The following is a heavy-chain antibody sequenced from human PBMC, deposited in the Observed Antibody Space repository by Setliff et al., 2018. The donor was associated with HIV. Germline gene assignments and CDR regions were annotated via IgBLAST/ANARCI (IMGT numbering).Heavy chain of an antibody. Sequence: LRLSCAASGFTLSDQYMDWVRQAPGKGLEWVGRTRNKANSYTTDYAAPVKGRFTISRDDSKNTLYLQMNSLKTEDTAVYYCTTESSGWYGYYYYMDVWGKGTTVTVSS. CDR1: GFTLSDQY. V-gene: IGHV3-72*01. CDR3: TTESSGWYGYYYYMDV. J-gene: IGHJ6*03. D-gene: IGHD6-19*01. CDR2: TRNKANSYTT.